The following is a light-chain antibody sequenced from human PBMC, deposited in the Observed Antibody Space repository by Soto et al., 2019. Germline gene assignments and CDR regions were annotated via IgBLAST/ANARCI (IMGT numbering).Light chain of an antibody. V-gene: IGKV1-9*01. CDR1: QDISSY. Sequence: IQLTQSPSSLSASVGDRVTITCRASQDISSYLGWYQQKPGKAPKLLIYAASTLQSGVPSRFSGSGSGTDFTLTINSLQPEDFAVYYCQHYGSSPGTFGQGTKVEIK. CDR3: QHYGSSPGT. J-gene: IGKJ1*01. CDR2: AAS.